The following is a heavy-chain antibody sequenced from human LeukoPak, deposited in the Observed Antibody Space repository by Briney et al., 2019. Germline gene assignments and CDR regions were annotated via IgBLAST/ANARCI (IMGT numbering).Heavy chain of an antibody. J-gene: IGHJ4*02. V-gene: IGHV4-61*08. Sequence: PSETLSLTCSVSGVSVGSAGYYWTWIRQPPGKGLEWIGYMYYSGNSNYNPFLKSRVTMSLDPSKNRFSLKLSSVTAADTAVYYCAGSQSQGGGYGYYLPYGGRGPLVTVP. CDR3: AGSQSQGGGYGYYLPY. D-gene: IGHD1-26*01. CDR1: GVSVGSAGYY. CDR2: MYYSGNS.